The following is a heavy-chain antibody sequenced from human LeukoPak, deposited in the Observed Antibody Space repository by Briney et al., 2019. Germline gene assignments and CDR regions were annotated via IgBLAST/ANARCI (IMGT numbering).Heavy chain of an antibody. CDR2: IGTLADT. CDR3: VRDQTIDSRPGPSDPFDV. V-gene: IGHV3-13*01. Sequence: GGSLRLSCAASGFTFRKFDMHWVRQISGGGLEWVSAIGTLADTFYSDSAKGRFTISRNNGRNSLYLQMNNLRADDTAVYYCVRDQTIDSRPGPSDPFDVWGRGTIVIVSS. CDR1: GFTFRKFD. D-gene: IGHD6-6*01. J-gene: IGHJ3*01.